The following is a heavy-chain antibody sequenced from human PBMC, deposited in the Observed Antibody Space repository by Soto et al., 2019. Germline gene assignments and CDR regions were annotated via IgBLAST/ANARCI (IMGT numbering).Heavy chain of an antibody. D-gene: IGHD3-10*01. V-gene: IGHV4-61*01. CDR3: ARRYGSFFDI. J-gene: IGHJ3*02. CDR1: GGSVTSGSYY. CDR2: IYNSGST. Sequence: SETLSLTCTVSGGSVTSGSYYWSWIRQPPGKGLEWIGYIYNSGSTNYNPSLKSRVTISVDTSKNQISLKLSSVTAADTAVYYCARRYGSFFDIWGQGTTVTVSS.